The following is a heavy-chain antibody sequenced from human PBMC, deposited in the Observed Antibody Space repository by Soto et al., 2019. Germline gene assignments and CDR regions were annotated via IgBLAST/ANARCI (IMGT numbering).Heavy chain of an antibody. J-gene: IGHJ4*02. Sequence: SETLSLTCTVSGDSISNSNYYWGWIRQPPGTGLEWIGEINHSGSTNYNPSLKSRVTISVDTSKNQFSLKLTSVTAADTAVYYCARDKITGLFDYWGQGTLVTVSS. D-gene: IGHD2-8*02. V-gene: IGHV4-39*07. CDR1: GDSISNSNYY. CDR3: ARDKITGLFDY. CDR2: INHSGST.